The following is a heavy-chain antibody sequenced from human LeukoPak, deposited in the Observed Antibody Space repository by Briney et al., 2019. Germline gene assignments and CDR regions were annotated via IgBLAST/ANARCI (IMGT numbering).Heavy chain of an antibody. J-gene: IGHJ3*02. CDR1: GFSFSTYA. D-gene: IGHD1-26*01. CDR2: TSYNGSHK. CDR3: ARRIVTPTTGALDI. Sequence: GGSLRLSCAASGFSFSTYAMHWVRQAPGKGLEWVGVTSYNGSHKYYAGSVKGRFTISRDNSKNTLYLQMNGLRTDDTSTYYCARRIVTPTTGALDIWGQGTRVTVSS. V-gene: IGHV3-30-3*01.